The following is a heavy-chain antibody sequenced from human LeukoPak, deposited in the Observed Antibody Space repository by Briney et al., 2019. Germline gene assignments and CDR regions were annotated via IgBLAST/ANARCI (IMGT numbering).Heavy chain of an antibody. CDR3: ARMYNSGWRYFDS. CDR1: GFTVSSNY. J-gene: IGHJ4*02. Sequence: GGSLRLSCAAPGFTVSSNYMSWVRQAPGKGLEWVSVIYVVGSTYYADSVKGRFTISRDNSRNTLYLQMNSLRAEDTAVYYCARMYNSGWRYFDSWGQGTLVTVSS. D-gene: IGHD6-19*01. V-gene: IGHV3-53*01. CDR2: IYVVGST.